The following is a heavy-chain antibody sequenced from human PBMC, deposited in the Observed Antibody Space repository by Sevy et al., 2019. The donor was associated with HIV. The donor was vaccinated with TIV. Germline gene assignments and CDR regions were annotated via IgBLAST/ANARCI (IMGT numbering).Heavy chain of an antibody. Sequence: SETLSLTCAVSSYSVGSDNYWGWIRQSPGKGLEWIGFIYRSGTTYYNPSLKSRVTISVDTSKNQFSLKLSSVTASDTAVYFCARGLGMATFGQIRFDSWGQGTLVTVSS. J-gene: IGHJ5*01. V-gene: IGHV4-38-2*01. CDR1: SYSVGSDNY. D-gene: IGHD5-12*01. CDR2: IYRSGTT. CDR3: ARGLGMATFGQIRFDS.